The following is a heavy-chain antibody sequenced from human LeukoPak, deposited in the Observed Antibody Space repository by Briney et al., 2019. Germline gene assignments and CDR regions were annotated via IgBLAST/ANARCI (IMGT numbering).Heavy chain of an antibody. D-gene: IGHD3-10*01. Sequence: VASVKVSCKASGYTFTSYDINWVRQAPGQGLEWMGWMNPNSGNTGYAQKFQGRVTITRNTSISTAYMELSSLRSEDTAVYYCARADGSGSSHDYWGQGTLVTVSS. J-gene: IGHJ4*02. CDR3: ARADGSGSSHDY. V-gene: IGHV1-8*03. CDR2: MNPNSGNT. CDR1: GYTFTSYD.